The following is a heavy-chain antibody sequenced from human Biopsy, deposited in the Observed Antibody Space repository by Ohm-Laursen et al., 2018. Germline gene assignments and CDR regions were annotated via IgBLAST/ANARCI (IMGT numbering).Heavy chain of an antibody. CDR1: GYTFIAYN. CDR3: ARNTGWYGDLYYFDY. CDR2: ITPESGGT. V-gene: IGHV1-2*02. D-gene: IGHD6-19*01. Sequence: GASVKVSCKASGYTFIAYNIHWVRQAPGQGLEWMGWITPESGGTDYAQKFRGRVSMTRDTSKSTVYMELSSLRSADTAVYFCARNTGWYGDLYYFDYWGQGTLVTVSS. J-gene: IGHJ4*02.